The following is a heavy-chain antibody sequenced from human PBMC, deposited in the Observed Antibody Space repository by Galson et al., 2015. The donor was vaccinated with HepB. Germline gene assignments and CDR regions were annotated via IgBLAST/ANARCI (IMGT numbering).Heavy chain of an antibody. D-gene: IGHD3-3*01. V-gene: IGHV3-7*03. Sequence: SLRLSCAASGFTFSSYWMSWVRQAPGKGLEWVANIKQDGSEKCYVDSVKGRFTISRDNAKNSLYLQMNSLRAEDTAVYYCARGSFWSGFRRYVGGFDYWGQGTLVTVSS. J-gene: IGHJ4*02. CDR1: GFTFSSYW. CDR3: ARGSFWSGFRRYVGGFDY. CDR2: IKQDGSEK.